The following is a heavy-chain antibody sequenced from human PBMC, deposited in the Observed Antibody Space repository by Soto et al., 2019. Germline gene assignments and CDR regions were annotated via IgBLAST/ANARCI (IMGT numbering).Heavy chain of an antibody. V-gene: IGHV3-23*01. CDR2: ITGGGDKT. Sequence: EVQLLESGGGLVQPGGSLRLSCVGSGFTFINHAMNWVRQAPGKGLEWVSGITGGGDKTFDADSVKGRFTISRDNSKNTVNLKMSSLRADDRAVYYCVRKVWGSTSRPEYWYFEIWGRGTLVTVSS. D-gene: IGHD3-16*01. CDR3: VRKVWGSTSRPEYWYFEI. J-gene: IGHJ2*01. CDR1: GFTFINHA.